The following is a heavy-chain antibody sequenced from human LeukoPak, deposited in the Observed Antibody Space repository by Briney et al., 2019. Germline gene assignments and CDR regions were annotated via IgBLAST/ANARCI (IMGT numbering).Heavy chain of an antibody. D-gene: IGHD6-13*01. CDR2: ISAYNGNT. CDR1: RYTFTSYG. Sequence: GASVKVSCKASRYTFTSYGNSWVRQAPGQGLEWMGWISAYNGNTNHAQMLQGRVTMTTDTSTSTAYMELRSLRSDDTAVYYCARDLRWEAAPGPFEYWGQGTLVTVSS. J-gene: IGHJ4*02. V-gene: IGHV1-18*01. CDR3: ARDLRWEAAPGPFEY.